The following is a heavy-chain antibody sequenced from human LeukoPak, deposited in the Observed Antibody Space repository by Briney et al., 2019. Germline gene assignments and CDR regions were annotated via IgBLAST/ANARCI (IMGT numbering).Heavy chain of an antibody. CDR3: ARVTTMVRGMNYFDY. V-gene: IGHV4-30-2*01. CDR2: IYHSGST. Sequence: PSQTLSLTCAVSGGSISSGGYSWSWIRQPPGKGLEWIGYIYHSGSTYYNPSIKSRVTISVDRSKNQFSLKLSSVTAADTAVYYCARVTTMVRGMNYFDYWGQGTLVTVSS. D-gene: IGHD3-10*01. CDR1: GGSISSGGYS. J-gene: IGHJ4*02.